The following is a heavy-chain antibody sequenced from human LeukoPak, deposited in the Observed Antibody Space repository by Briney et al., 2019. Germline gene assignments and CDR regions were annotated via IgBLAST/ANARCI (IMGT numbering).Heavy chain of an antibody. Sequence: GGSLRLSCAASGFTFSSYAMSWVRQAPGKGLEWVAFIRYDGSNKYYADSVKGRFTISRDNSKNTLYLQMNSLRAEDTAVYYCAKDPRVLTSSSWYGSYWGQGTLVTVSS. J-gene: IGHJ4*02. CDR3: AKDPRVLTSSSWYGSY. V-gene: IGHV3-30*02. CDR2: IRYDGSNK. CDR1: GFTFSSYA. D-gene: IGHD6-13*01.